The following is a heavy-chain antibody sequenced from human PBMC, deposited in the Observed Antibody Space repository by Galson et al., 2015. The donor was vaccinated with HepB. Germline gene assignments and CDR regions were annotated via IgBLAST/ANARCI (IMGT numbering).Heavy chain of an antibody. Sequence: SLRLSCAASGFTFSPYTMNWVRQAPGKGLEWVSSISSSGRTIYYADSVKGRFTTSRDNAKNSLYLQMNSLRDEDTALYYCARDCSGGSCYRVSGYYYGMDVWGQGTTVTVSS. J-gene: IGHJ6*02. CDR3: ARDCSGGSCYRVSGYYYGMDV. D-gene: IGHD2-15*01. V-gene: IGHV3-48*02. CDR1: GFTFSPYT. CDR2: ISSSGRTI.